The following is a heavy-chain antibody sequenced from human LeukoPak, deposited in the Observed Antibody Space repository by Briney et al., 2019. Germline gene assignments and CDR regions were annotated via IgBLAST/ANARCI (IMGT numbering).Heavy chain of an antibody. CDR2: IYISGSGST. Sequence: PSETLSLTCTVSGGSISSYYWSWIRQPAGKGLEWIGRIYISGSGSTNYNPSLKSRVTMSVDTSKNQFSLKLSSVTAADTAVYYCARGRVWSGYLSFGFDPWGQGTLVTVSS. J-gene: IGHJ5*02. V-gene: IGHV4-4*07. D-gene: IGHD3-3*01. CDR3: ARGRVWSGYLSFGFDP. CDR1: GGSISSYY.